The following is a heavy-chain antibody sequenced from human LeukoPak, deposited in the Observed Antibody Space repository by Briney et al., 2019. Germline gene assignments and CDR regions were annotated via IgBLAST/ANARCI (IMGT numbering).Heavy chain of an antibody. J-gene: IGHJ5*02. CDR2: INHSGST. CDR3: ARPYTAAGWNWFDP. D-gene: IGHD6-13*01. Sequence: SETLSLTCAVYGGSFSGYYWSWIRQPPGKGLEWIGEINHSGSTNYNPSLKSRVTISVDTSKNQFSLKLSSVTAADTAVYYCARPYTAAGWNWFDPWGQGTLVTVSS. V-gene: IGHV4-34*01. CDR1: GGSFSGYY.